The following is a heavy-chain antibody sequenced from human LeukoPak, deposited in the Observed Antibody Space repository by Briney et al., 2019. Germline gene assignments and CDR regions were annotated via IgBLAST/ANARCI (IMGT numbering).Heavy chain of an antibody. V-gene: IGHV4-4*07. J-gene: IGHJ4*02. D-gene: IGHD3-22*01. Sequence: PSETLSLTCSVSGGSISSYYWSWIRQPAGKGLEWIGRIYTSGSTNYNPSLKSRVTISVDTSKNQFSLKLSSVTAADTAVYYCAREDYYDSSGRIDYWGQGTLVTVSS. CDR2: IYTSGST. CDR3: AREDYYDSSGRIDY. CDR1: GGSISSYY.